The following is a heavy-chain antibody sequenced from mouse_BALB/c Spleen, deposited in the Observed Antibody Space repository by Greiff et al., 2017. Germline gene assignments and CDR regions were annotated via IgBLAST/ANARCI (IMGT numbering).Heavy chain of an antibody. CDR3: ARGITTAPYYYAMDY. D-gene: IGHD1-2*01. CDR1: GYTFTSYT. V-gene: IGHV1-4*02. CDR2: INPSSGYT. Sequence: QVQLKESAAELARPGASVKMSCKASGYTFTSYTMHWVKQRPGQGLEWIGYINPSSGYTEYNQKFKDKTTLTADKSSSTAYMQLSSLTSEDSAVYYCARGITTAPYYYAMDYWGQGTSVTVSS. J-gene: IGHJ4*01.